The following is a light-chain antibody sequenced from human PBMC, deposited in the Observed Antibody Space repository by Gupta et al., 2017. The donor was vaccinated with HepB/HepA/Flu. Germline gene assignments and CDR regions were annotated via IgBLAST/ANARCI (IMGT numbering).Light chain of an antibody. CDR3: CSYAGNNIHV. Sequence: QSGLTQSRSVSASPGQSVTISCTGTTNDIGLYDYISWYQQRPGEVPRLILYDVSKRPTGISERFSGSKSGNAASLTISALQPDDEGDYFCCSYAGNNIHVFGSGTAVTVL. CDR2: DVS. CDR1: TNDIGLYDY. V-gene: IGLV2-11*01. J-gene: IGLJ1*01.